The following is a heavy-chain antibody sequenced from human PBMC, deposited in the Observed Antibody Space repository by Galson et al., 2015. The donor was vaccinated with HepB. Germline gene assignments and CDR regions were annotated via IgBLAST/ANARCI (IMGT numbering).Heavy chain of an antibody. Sequence: CAISGDSVSSNSATWNWVRRSPSRGLEWLGRTYYRSKWSNDYAVSVKSRITISPDTSKNQFSLQLNSVTPEDTAVYYCVRRGAELTFDYWGQGTLVTVSS. D-gene: IGHD1-7*01. CDR2: TYYRSKWSN. J-gene: IGHJ4*02. CDR3: VRRGAELTFDY. CDR1: GDSVSSNSAT. V-gene: IGHV6-1*01.